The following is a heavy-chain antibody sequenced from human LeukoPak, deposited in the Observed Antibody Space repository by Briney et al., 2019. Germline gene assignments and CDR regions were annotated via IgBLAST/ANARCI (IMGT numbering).Heavy chain of an antibody. CDR1: GGSISSSSYY. V-gene: IGHV4-39*01. CDR3: ARLGPVEMATIALDY. J-gene: IGHJ4*02. Sequence: SETLSLTCTVSGGSISSSSYYWGWIRQPPGKGLEWIGSIYYSGSTYYNPSLKSRVTISVDTSKNQFSLKLNSVTAADTAVYYCARLGPVEMATIALDYWGQGTLVTVSS. CDR2: IYYSGST. D-gene: IGHD5-24*01.